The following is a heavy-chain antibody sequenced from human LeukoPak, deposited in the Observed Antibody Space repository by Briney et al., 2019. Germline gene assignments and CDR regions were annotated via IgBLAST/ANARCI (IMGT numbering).Heavy chain of an antibody. CDR1: GFTFSSYA. V-gene: IGHV3-23*01. CDR3: AKPPGLRRLDP. CDR2: INNSGGST. Sequence: PGGSLRPSCAASGFTFSSYAMNWVRQAPGKGLAWVSGINNSGGSTYYADSVKGRFTISRDNSKNTLYLQMNSLRAEDTAVYYCAKPPGLRRLDPWGQGTLVTVSS. J-gene: IGHJ5*02. D-gene: IGHD5-12*01.